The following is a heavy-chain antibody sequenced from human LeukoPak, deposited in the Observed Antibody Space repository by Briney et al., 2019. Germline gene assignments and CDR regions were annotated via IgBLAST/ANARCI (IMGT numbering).Heavy chain of an antibody. D-gene: IGHD4-23*01. Sequence: PGGSLRLSCAASGFTFSTYWMTWVRQAPGKGLDWLATIKQDGSGTYYVDSVKGRFTNSRDNAKNSLYLQMNSLRAEDTAVYYCVRDVGYGGYWGQGTLVTVSS. CDR3: VRDVGYGGY. V-gene: IGHV3-7*01. CDR2: IKQDGSGT. CDR1: GFTFSTYW. J-gene: IGHJ4*02.